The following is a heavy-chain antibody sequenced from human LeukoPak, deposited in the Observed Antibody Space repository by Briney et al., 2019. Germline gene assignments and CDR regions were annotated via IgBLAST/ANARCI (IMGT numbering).Heavy chain of an antibody. Sequence: PGGSLRLSCAASGFTVSSNYMSWVRQAPGKGLEWVSSISSSSSYIYYADSVKGRFTISRDNAKNSLYLQMNSLRAEDTAVYYCARDPSLPAAMMVWFDPWGQGTLVTVSS. CDR3: ARDPSLPAAMMVWFDP. D-gene: IGHD2-2*01. V-gene: IGHV3-21*01. CDR2: ISSSSSYI. CDR1: GFTVSSNY. J-gene: IGHJ5*02.